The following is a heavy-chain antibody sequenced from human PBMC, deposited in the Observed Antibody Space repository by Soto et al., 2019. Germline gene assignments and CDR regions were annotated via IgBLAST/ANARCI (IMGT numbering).Heavy chain of an antibody. V-gene: IGHV4-59*11. J-gene: IGHJ3*02. CDR2: IYNSGNT. CDR1: DVSISSHY. CDR3: SRPNQGDYAFDI. Sequence: SETLSLTCSVSDVSISSHYWSWIRQPPGKALEWIGYIYNSGNTYYNPSLESRVTISVETSKNQIPLKLRSVTAADTAVYYCSRPNQGDYAFDIWGPGTLVTVSS. D-gene: IGHD2-21*02.